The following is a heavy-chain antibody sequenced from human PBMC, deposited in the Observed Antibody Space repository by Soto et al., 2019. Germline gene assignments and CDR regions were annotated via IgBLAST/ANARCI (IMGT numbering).Heavy chain of an antibody. J-gene: IGHJ3*02. Sequence: KTSETLSLTCTVSGGSISSGGYYGSWIRQPPGKGLEWIGYIYYSGSTYYNPSLKSRVTISVDTSKNQFSLKLSSVTAADTAVYYCARPSGLEDAFDIWGQGTMVTVSS. V-gene: IGHV4-30-4*01. CDR2: IYYSGST. CDR1: GGSISSGGYY. CDR3: ARPSGLEDAFDI. D-gene: IGHD3-3*01.